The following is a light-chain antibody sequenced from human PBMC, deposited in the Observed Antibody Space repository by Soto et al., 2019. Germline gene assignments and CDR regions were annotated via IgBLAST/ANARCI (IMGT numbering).Light chain of an antibody. CDR1: QSISRN. Sequence: ETLMTQSPATLAVSPGERATLSCRASQSISRNLAWYQQKPGQAPRLLIYGASTRTTGIPARFTGSGSGTDFTLTISRLEPEDFEVYYCQQYGSSPWTFGQGTKVDIK. V-gene: IGKV3-15*01. J-gene: IGKJ1*01. CDR2: GAS. CDR3: QQYGSSPWT.